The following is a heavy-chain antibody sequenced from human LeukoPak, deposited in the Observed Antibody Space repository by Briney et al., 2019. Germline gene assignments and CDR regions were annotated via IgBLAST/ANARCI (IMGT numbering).Heavy chain of an antibody. D-gene: IGHD3-3*01. Sequence: PSETLSLTCSVSGDSISSSSSYWGWIRQPPGKGLEWIGSIYYSGSTYYNPSLKSRVTISVDTSKNQFSLKLSSVTAADTAVYCCARVIVTVAGVYDFWSVAYNWFDPWGQGTLVTVSS. CDR3: ARVIVTVAGVYDFWSVAYNWFDP. CDR2: IYYSGST. J-gene: IGHJ5*02. V-gene: IGHV4-39*07. CDR1: GDSISSSSSY.